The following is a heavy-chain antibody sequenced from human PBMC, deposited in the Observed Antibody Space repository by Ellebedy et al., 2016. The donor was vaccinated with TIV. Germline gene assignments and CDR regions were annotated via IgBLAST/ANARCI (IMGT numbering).Heavy chain of an antibody. D-gene: IGHD3-10*01. CDR1: GYTFDRHG. CDR3: ARDWMVRGVSSFYYGLDV. CDR2: VSASNGDT. J-gene: IGHJ6*02. V-gene: IGHV1-18*01. Sequence: ASVKVSCXASGYTFDRHGVSWVRQAPGQGFEWMGWVSASNGDTNYGQNFQGRVTMTTDTATRTAYMELRSLTSDDTALYYCARDWMVRGVSSFYYGLDVWGQGTTVTVSS.